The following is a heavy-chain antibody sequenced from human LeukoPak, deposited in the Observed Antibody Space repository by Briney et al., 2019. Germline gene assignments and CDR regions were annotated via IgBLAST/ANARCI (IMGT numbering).Heavy chain of an antibody. D-gene: IGHD5-12*01. CDR3: AKHAYRVDSFTDY. CDR2: ISGRDGGT. CDR1: GFTPTSYA. V-gene: IGHV3-23*01. Sequence: PGGSLRLSRAASGFTPTSYAMSAVRQAPWKGVEWVSAISGRDGGTYYAHPVKGRSTISRDNPKNTLSLQINSLRAEDTAVYYCAKHAYRVDSFTDYWGQGTLVTVSS. J-gene: IGHJ4*02.